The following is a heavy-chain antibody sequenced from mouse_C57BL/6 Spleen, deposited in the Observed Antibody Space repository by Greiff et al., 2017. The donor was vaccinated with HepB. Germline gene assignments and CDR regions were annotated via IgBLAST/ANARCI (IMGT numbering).Heavy chain of an antibody. CDR3: VSQLGRGYFDV. CDR1: GFSFNTYA. V-gene: IGHV10-1*01. D-gene: IGHD4-1*02. Sequence: EVQGVESGGGLVQPKGSLKLSCAASGFSFNTYAMNWVRQAPGKGLEWVARIRSKSNNYATYYADSVKDRFTISRDDSESMLYLQMNNLKTEDTAMYYCVSQLGRGYFDVWGTGTTVTVSS. J-gene: IGHJ1*03. CDR2: IRSKSNNYAT.